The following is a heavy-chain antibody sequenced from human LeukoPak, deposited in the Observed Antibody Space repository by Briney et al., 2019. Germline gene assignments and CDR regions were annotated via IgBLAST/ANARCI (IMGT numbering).Heavy chain of an antibody. CDR3: ARATPSSSWTLDY. CDR1: GFTFSSYG. Sequence: GGSLRLSCAASGFTFSSYGMHWVRQAPGKGLEWVAVISYDGSNKYYADSVKGRFTISRDNSKNTLYLQMNSLRAEDTAVYYCARATPSSSWTLDYWGQGTLVTVSS. D-gene: IGHD6-13*01. CDR2: ISYDGSNK. J-gene: IGHJ4*02. V-gene: IGHV3-30*03.